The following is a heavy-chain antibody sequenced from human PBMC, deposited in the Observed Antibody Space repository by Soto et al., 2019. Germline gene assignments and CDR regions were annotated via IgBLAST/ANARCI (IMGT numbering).Heavy chain of an antibody. D-gene: IGHD2-15*01. V-gene: IGHV4-59*01. J-gene: IGHJ4*02. CDR2: IYYSGRT. Sequence: SETLSLTCTVSGDSISSYYWTWIRQPPGKGLEYIGYIYYSGRTYYNPSLKSRVTISVDTSKNQFSLKLSSVTAADTAVYYCARGHLGITTTGTWYDFDYWGQGTLVTVSS. CDR3: ARGHLGITTTGTWYDFDY. CDR1: GDSISSYY.